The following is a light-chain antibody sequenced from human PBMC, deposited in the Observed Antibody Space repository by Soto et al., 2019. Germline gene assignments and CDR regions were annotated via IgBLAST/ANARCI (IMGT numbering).Light chain of an antibody. Sequence: QSALTQPASVSGSPGQSITISCTGPSSDVGGYNYVSWYQQHQGKAPKLMIYDVSYRPSGVSNRFSGSKSGHTASLTISGLLAEDEDDYYCTSYRGSCTHVVFGGGTKLTVL. CDR3: TSYRGSCTHVV. CDR2: DVS. CDR1: SSDVGGYNY. V-gene: IGLV2-14*01. J-gene: IGLJ2*01.